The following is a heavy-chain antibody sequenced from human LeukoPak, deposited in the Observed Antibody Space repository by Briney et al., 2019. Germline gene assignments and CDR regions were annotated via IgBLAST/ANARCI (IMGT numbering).Heavy chain of an antibody. CDR1: GFTFSSYS. D-gene: IGHD2-15*01. V-gene: IGHV3-48*01. CDR3: TTGAVVVVAATGVDY. Sequence: GGSLRLSCAASGFTFSSYSMNWVRQAPGKGLEWVSYISSSSSTIYYADSVKGRFTISRDNAKNSLYLQMNSLKTEDTAVYYCTTGAVVVVAATGVDYWGQGTLVTVSS. CDR2: ISSSSSTI. J-gene: IGHJ4*02.